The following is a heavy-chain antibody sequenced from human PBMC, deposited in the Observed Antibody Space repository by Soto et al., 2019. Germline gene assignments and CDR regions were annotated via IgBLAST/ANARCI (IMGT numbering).Heavy chain of an antibody. D-gene: IGHD1-26*01. Sequence: GGSLRLSCAASGFTFNDAWMNWVRKAPGKGLEWVARIKSKTDDATTDYSAPVKGRFTISRDDSKNTLYLQMNSLRTEDTGVYYCPSAVGTYFSRFDYWGLGILVTVSA. J-gene: IGHJ4*02. CDR1: GFTFNDAW. CDR3: PSAVGTYFSRFDY. V-gene: IGHV3-15*07. CDR2: IKSKTDDATT.